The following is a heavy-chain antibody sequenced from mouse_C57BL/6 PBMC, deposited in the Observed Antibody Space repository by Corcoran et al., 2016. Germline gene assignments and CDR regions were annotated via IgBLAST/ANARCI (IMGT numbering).Heavy chain of an antibody. CDR2: TNTYSGVP. J-gene: IGHJ4*01. CDR3: ARWRNYAMDY. Sequence: QIQLVQSGPELKKPGETVKISCKASGYTFTTYGMSWVKQAPGKGLKWMGWTNTYSGVPTYADDFKGRFAFSLETSASTAYLQINNLKNEDTATYFCARWRNYAMDYWGQGTSVTVSS. V-gene: IGHV9-3*01. CDR1: GYTFTTYG.